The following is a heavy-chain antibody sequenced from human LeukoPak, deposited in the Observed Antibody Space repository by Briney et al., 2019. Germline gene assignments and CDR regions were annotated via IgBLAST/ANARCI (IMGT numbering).Heavy chain of an antibody. J-gene: IGHJ4*02. CDR3: ARDIGGSSTSSGVFDL. Sequence: PSETLSLTCTVSGASMSDYYWSWIRQPPGKGLEWIGYIYYGGSTKDSPSLKSRVTMSVDPSKNQFSLKLSSVTAADTAVYYCARDIGGSSTSSGVFDLWGQGTLVTVSS. V-gene: IGHV4-59*01. CDR1: GASMSDYY. CDR2: IYYGGST. D-gene: IGHD2-2*01.